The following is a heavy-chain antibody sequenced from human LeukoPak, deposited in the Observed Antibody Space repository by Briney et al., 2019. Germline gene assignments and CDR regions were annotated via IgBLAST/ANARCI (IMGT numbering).Heavy chain of an antibody. D-gene: IGHD2-21*02. J-gene: IGHJ4*02. V-gene: IGHV4-34*01. CDR1: GFTFSNYW. CDR2: INHSGST. CDR3: ASLAYCGGDCLDYFDY. Sequence: GSLRLSCAASGFTFSNYWMSWVRQPPGKGLEWIGEINHSGSTNYNPSLKSRVTISVDTSKNQFSLKLSSVTAADTAVYYCASLAYCGGDCLDYFDYWGQGTLVTVSS.